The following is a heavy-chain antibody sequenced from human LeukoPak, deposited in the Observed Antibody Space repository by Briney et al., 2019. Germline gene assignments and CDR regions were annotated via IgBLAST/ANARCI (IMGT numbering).Heavy chain of an antibody. CDR1: GYTFTSYD. D-gene: IGHD3-3*01. Sequence: ASVKVSCKASGYTFTSYDINWVRQATGQGLEWMVWMNHNSGNTGYAQKFQGRVTMTRNNSISTAYMELSSLRSEDTAVYYCASSQYYDFWSGCLSCGMDVWGQGTTVTVSS. CDR3: ASSQYYDFWSGCLSCGMDV. J-gene: IGHJ6*02. V-gene: IGHV1-8*01. CDR2: MNHNSGNT.